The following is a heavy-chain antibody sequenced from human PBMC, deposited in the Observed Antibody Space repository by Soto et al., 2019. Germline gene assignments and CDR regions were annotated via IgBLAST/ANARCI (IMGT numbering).Heavy chain of an antibody. V-gene: IGHV1-18*01. Sequence: QVQLVQSGAEVKKPGASVKVSCKASGYTFTTYGISWVRQAPGQGLEWMGWISAYSGSTKFAQKLQGRVTMTTDTSTTTAYRELRSLTSDDTAVYYCARDFTKSSSWPYYFDYWGQGTLVTVSS. CDR2: ISAYSGST. J-gene: IGHJ4*02. D-gene: IGHD6-13*01. CDR1: GYTFTTYG. CDR3: ARDFTKSSSWPYYFDY.